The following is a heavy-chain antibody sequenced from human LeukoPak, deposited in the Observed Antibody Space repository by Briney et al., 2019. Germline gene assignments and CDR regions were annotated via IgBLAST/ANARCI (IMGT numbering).Heavy chain of an antibody. V-gene: IGHV4-59*08. CDR2: VFSSGTT. D-gene: IGHD1-26*01. J-gene: IGHJ4*02. CDR3: ARSWAAKWELPGQFDS. Sequence: PSDTLSLTCTVSGASMNNYYWSWIRQSPDKGLEWLGFVFSSGTTNLNPSFKSRLIMSIDTSKNQFSLRLSYVTAADTAVYFCARSWAAKWELPGQFDSWGQGRLVSVSS. CDR1: GASMNNYY.